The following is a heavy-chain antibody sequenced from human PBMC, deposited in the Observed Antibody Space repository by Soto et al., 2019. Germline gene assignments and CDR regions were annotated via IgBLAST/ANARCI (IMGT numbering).Heavy chain of an antibody. J-gene: IGHJ4*02. V-gene: IGHV3-74*01. CDR2: IAGEGTST. CDR3: IRDLRSGDF. CDR1: GFTFSRYW. D-gene: IGHD6-19*01. Sequence: EVQLVESGGGLVQPGGSLRLSCAASGFTFSRYWMHWVRQAPGKGLVWVSRIAGEGTSTNYADSVKGRFTASRDNAKNTVYLEMSSLRAEDTAVYYCIRDLRSGDFWGQGTLVTVSS.